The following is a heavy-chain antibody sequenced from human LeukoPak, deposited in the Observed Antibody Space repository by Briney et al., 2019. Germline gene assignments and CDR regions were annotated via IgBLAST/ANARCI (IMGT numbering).Heavy chain of an antibody. J-gene: IGHJ6*03. D-gene: IGHD6-13*01. CDR3: AKDGRGSSWYYYVDV. Sequence: GGSLRLSCAASGFTFDDYAMHWVRQAPGKGLERVSLISWDGGSTYYADSVKGRFTISRDNSKNSLYLQMNSLRAEDTALYYCAKDGRGSSWYYYVDVWGKGTTVTVSS. CDR2: ISWDGGST. CDR1: GFTFDDYA. V-gene: IGHV3-43D*03.